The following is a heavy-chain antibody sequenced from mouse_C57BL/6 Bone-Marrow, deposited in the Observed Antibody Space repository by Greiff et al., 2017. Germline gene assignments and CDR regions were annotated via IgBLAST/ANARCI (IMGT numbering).Heavy chain of an antibody. D-gene: IGHD2-3*01. CDR2: ISSGSSTI. CDR3: ARTLYEGYHGDTDAMDY. CDR1: GFTFSDYG. J-gene: IGHJ4*01. V-gene: IGHV5-17*01. Sequence: EVQGVESGGGLVKPGGSLKLSCAASGFTFSDYGMHWVRQAPEKGLEWVAYISSGSSTIYYADTVKGRFTISRDNAKNTLFLQMTSLRSEDTAMYYCARTLYEGYHGDTDAMDYWGQGTSVTVSS.